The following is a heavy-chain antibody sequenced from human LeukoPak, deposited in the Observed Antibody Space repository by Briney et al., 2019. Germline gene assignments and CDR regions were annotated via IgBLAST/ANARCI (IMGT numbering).Heavy chain of an antibody. CDR1: GYTFTSYD. V-gene: IGHV1-8*03. Sequence: ASVKVSCKASGYTFTSYDINWVRQATGQGLEWMGWMNPNSGNTGYAQKFQGRVTITRNTSISTAYMELSSLRSEDTAVYYCARGYCSGSSCYDAFDIWGQGTMVTVSS. D-gene: IGHD2-15*01. J-gene: IGHJ3*02. CDR3: ARGYCSGSSCYDAFDI. CDR2: MNPNSGNT.